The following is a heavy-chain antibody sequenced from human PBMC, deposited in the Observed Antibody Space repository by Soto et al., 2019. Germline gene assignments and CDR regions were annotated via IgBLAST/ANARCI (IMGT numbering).Heavy chain of an antibody. CDR1: GGTLSGYY. V-gene: IGHV4-4*07. Sequence: ETLSLTCTVTGGTLSGYYWTWIRQSAGGGLEWIGRIYSSGSTNYNPSLKSRVTISLDTSMSHFSLRLRSVSAADTAVYYCARGQRFSDWFDPWGQGTLVTVSS. CDR3: ARGQRFSDWFDP. D-gene: IGHD3-3*01. CDR2: IYSSGST. J-gene: IGHJ5*02.